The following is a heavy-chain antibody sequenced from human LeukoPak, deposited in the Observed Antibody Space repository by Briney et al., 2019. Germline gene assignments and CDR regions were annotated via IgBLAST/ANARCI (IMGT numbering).Heavy chain of an antibody. V-gene: IGHV3-48*04. J-gene: IGHJ4*02. Sequence: PGGSLRLSCAASGLTFSSYNMNWVRQAPGKGLEWVSYISLSTTSIYYADSVKGRFTISRDNAKNSLYLQMNSLRAEDTAVYYCAREPTYSSSWHTTCDYWGQGTLVTVSS. CDR2: ISLSTTSI. CDR1: GLTFSSYN. D-gene: IGHD6-13*01. CDR3: AREPTYSSSWHTTCDY.